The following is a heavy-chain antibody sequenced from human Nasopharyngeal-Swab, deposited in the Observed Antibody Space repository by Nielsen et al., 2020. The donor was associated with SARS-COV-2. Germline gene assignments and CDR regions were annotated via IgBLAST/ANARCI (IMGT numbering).Heavy chain of an antibody. CDR1: GFTFSSYG. CDR3: ARDQDSSSYFDY. V-gene: IGHV3-30*03. CDR2: ISYDGSNK. D-gene: IGHD6-6*01. Sequence: GGPLRLSCAASGFTFSSYGMHWVRQAPGKGLEWVAVISYDGSNKYYADSVKGRFTISRDNSKNTLYLQMNSLRAEDTAVYYCARDQDSSSYFDYWGQGTLVTVSS. J-gene: IGHJ4*02.